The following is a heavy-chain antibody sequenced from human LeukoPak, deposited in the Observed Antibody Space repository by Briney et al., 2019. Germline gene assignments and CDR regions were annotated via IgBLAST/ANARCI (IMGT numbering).Heavy chain of an antibody. D-gene: IGHD6-13*01. CDR3: AKVGSSSQASPLY. CDR2: ISGSGGST. CDR1: GFTFSSYA. Sequence: SGGSLRLSCAVSGFTFSSYAMSWVRQAPGKGLEWVSAISGSGGSTYYADSVKGRFTISRDNSKNTLYLQMNSLRAEDTAVYYCAKVGSSSQASPLYWGQGTLVTVSS. J-gene: IGHJ4*02. V-gene: IGHV3-23*01.